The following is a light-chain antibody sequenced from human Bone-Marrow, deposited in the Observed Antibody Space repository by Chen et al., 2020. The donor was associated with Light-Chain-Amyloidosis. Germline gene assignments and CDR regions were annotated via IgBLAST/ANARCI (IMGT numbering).Light chain of an antibody. CDR1: SGSIATNY. CDR2: EDD. CDR3: QSYQGSSQGV. J-gene: IGLJ3*02. V-gene: IGLV6-57*01. Sequence: NFMLTQPHSVSESPGKTVIISCTRSSGSIATNYVQWYQQRPGSSPTTVIYEDDQGPSGVPDRFSGSIDRSSNSVSLTISGLKTEDEADYYCQSYQGSSQGVFGGGTKLTVL.